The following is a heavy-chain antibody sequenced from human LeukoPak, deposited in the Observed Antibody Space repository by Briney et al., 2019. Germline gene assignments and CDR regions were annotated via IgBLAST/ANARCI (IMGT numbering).Heavy chain of an antibody. V-gene: IGHV3-30*18. J-gene: IGHJ4*02. CDR1: GFTFSSYG. Sequence: PGGSLRLSCAASGFTFSSYGMHWVRQAPGKGLEWVAVISYDGSNKYYADSVKGRFTISRDNSKNTLYLQMNSLRAEDTAVYYCAKVEVSVVRGVIDFDYWGQGTLVTVSS. CDR2: ISYDGSNK. D-gene: IGHD3-10*01. CDR3: AKVEVSVVRGVIDFDY.